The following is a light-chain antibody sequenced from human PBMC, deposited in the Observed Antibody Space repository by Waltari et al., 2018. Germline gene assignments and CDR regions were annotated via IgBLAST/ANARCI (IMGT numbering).Light chain of an antibody. CDR3: QQYNEWPRT. J-gene: IGKJ1*01. CDR1: QNVNNY. V-gene: IGKV3-15*01. Sequence: EVVLTQSPATLSVSPGERATLACRASQNVNNYLAWYQQKDGQAPRLLIYGASTRATGIPDRFSGNGSGTEFTLSISSLQSEDFAIYYCQQYNEWPRTFGQGTRVEI. CDR2: GAS.